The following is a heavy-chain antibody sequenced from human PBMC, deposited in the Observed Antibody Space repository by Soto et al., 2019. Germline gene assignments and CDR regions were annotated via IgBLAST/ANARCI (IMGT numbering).Heavy chain of an antibody. Sequence: SETLSLTCTVSGGSISSSSYYWGWIRQPPGKGLEWIGSIYYSGSTYYNPSLKSRVTISVDTSKNQFSLKLSSVTAADTAVYYWASDYSNYSYNGFAPWGQGTLVTVSS. J-gene: IGHJ5*02. V-gene: IGHV4-39*01. CDR2: IYYSGST. D-gene: IGHD4-4*01. CDR3: ASDYSNYSYNGFAP. CDR1: GGSISSSSYY.